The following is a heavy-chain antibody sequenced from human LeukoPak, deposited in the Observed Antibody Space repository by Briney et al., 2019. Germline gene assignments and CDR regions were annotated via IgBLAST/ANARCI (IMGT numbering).Heavy chain of an antibody. V-gene: IGHV3-30*18. Sequence: PGGSLRLSCAASGFTFSSYGMHWVRQAPGKGLEWVAVISYDGSNKYYADSVKGRFTISRDNSKNTLYLQMNSLRAEDTAVYYCAKDSPYSYGRYFDYWGQGTLVTVSS. D-gene: IGHD5-18*01. CDR2: ISYDGSNK. J-gene: IGHJ4*02. CDR3: AKDSPYSYGRYFDY. CDR1: GFTFSSYG.